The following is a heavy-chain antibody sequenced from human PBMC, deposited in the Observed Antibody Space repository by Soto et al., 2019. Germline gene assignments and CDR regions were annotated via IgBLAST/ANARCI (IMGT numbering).Heavy chain of an antibody. J-gene: IGHJ4*02. D-gene: IGHD2-8*02. CDR1: GFIFSTYW. Sequence: PGGSLRLSCAASGFIFSTYWMHWVRQAPGKGLVWVSRINSDGSSTNYADSVKGRFTISRDNAKNTLYLQMNSLRAEDTAVYYCARADGGPYWFNYWGQGTLVTVSS. CDR3: ARADGGPYWFNY. CDR2: INSDGSST. V-gene: IGHV3-74*01.